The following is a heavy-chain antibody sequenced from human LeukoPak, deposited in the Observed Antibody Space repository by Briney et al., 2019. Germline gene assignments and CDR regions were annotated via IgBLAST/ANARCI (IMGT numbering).Heavy chain of an antibody. CDR2: IYTGGST. J-gene: IGHJ5*02. D-gene: IGHD6-13*01. Sequence: PSQTLSLTCTVSGGSISSGSYYWSWIRQAAGKGVEWIGRIYTGGSTNYNPSLKSRVTISVDTSKNQFSLKLSSVTAADTAAYYCARGIDSSSWYNWFDPWGQGTLVTVSS. CDR1: GGSISSGSYY. V-gene: IGHV4-61*02. CDR3: ARGIDSSSWYNWFDP.